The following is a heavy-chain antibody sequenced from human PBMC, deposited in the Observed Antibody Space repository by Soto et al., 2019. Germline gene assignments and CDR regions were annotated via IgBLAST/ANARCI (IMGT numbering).Heavy chain of an antibody. Sequence: GSLRLSCAASGFTFSSYGMHWVRQAPGKGLEWVAVIWYDGSNKYYADSVKGRFTISRDNSKNTLYLQMSSLRSEDTAVYYCARARTTVTTSAGYWGQGTLVTVSS. CDR3: ARARTTVTTSAGY. CDR1: GFTFSSYG. CDR2: IWYDGSNK. J-gene: IGHJ4*02. D-gene: IGHD4-17*01. V-gene: IGHV3-33*01.